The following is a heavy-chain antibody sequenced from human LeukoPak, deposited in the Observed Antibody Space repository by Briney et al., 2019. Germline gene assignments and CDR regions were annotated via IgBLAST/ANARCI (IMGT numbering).Heavy chain of an antibody. CDR2: ISYDGSNK. D-gene: IGHD2-21*01. Sequence: TGGSLRLSCAASGFTVSSNYMSWVRQAPGKGLEWVAVISYDGSNKYYADSVKGRFTISRDNSKNTLYLQMNSLRAEDTAVYYCARGGGGLWWFHGAFDIWSQGTMVTVSS. CDR1: GFTVSSNY. CDR3: ARGGGGLWWFHGAFDI. V-gene: IGHV3-30-3*01. J-gene: IGHJ3*02.